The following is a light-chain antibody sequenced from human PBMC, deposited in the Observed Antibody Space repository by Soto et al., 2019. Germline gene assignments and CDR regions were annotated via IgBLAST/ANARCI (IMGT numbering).Light chain of an antibody. J-gene: IGKJ1*01. CDR2: DVS. Sequence: EIVLTQSPGTLSLSPEERATLSCRSSQSVSSSYLAWYQHKPGQAPRLLIYDVSSRATGIPDRFSGSGSGTDFTLTISRLEPEDFAVYYCHQYGSSPTFGQGTKVEIK. CDR1: QSVSSSY. CDR3: HQYGSSPT. V-gene: IGKV3-20*01.